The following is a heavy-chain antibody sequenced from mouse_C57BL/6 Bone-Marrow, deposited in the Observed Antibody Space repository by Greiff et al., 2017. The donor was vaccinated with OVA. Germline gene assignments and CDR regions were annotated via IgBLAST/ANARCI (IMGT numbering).Heavy chain of an antibody. CDR3: ARQCFSNDYAMDY. D-gene: IGHD2-5*01. Sequence: EVKLMESGGGLVQPGGSLKLSCAASGFTFSDYYMYWVRQTPEKRLEWVAYISNGGGSTYYPDTVKGRFTISRDNAKNTLYLQMSRLKSEDTAMYYCARQCFSNDYAMDYWGQGTSVTVSS. J-gene: IGHJ4*01. V-gene: IGHV5-12*01. CDR2: ISNGGGST. CDR1: GFTFSDYY.